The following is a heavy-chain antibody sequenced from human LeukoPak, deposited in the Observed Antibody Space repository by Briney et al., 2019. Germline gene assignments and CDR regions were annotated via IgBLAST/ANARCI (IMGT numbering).Heavy chain of an antibody. D-gene: IGHD4/OR15-4a*01. V-gene: IGHV5-51*01. J-gene: IGHJ4*02. Sequence: PGESLKISCKGSGYSFTSYWIGWVRQMPGKGLEWMGIIYPGDSDTRYSPSFQGQVTISADKSISTAYLQWSSLKASDTAMYYCARHVFHMVRTYHFDYWGQGTLVTVSS. CDR3: ARHVFHMVRTYHFDY. CDR1: GYSFTSYW. CDR2: IYPGDSDT.